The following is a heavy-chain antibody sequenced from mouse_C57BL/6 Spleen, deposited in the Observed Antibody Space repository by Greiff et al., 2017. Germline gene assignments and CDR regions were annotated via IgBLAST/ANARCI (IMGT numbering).Heavy chain of an antibody. CDR3: ARDTITTVVNYYAMDY. CDR1: GYTFTDYY. Sequence: VQLQQSGAELVRPGASVKLSCKASGYTFTDYYINWVKQRPGQGLEWIARIYPGSGNTYYNEKFKGKATLTAEKSSSTAYMQLSSLTSEDSAVYFCARDTITTVVNYYAMDYWGQGTSVTVSS. J-gene: IGHJ4*01. D-gene: IGHD1-1*01. V-gene: IGHV1-76*01. CDR2: IYPGSGNT.